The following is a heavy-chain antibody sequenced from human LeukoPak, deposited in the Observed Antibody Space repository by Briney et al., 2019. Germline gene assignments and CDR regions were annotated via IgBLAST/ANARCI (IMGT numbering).Heavy chain of an antibody. CDR1: GFTFSSYW. CDR3: ARDGRFEYSHLYYFGY. Sequence: GGSLRLSCAASGFTFSSYWMHWVRQAPGKGLVWVSRINSDGSSTSYAESVKGRLTISRDNAKNTLYLQMNSLRAEDTAVYYCARDGRFEYSHLYYFGYWGQGTLVTVSP. CDR2: INSDGSST. D-gene: IGHD6-6*01. J-gene: IGHJ4*02. V-gene: IGHV3-74*01.